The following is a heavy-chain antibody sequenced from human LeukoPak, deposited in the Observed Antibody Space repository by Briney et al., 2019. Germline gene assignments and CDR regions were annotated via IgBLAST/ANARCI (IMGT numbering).Heavy chain of an antibody. J-gene: IGHJ4*02. CDR2: IWYDGSNK. D-gene: IGHD3-22*01. CDR3: ARGSYYYDSSEALDFDY. CDR1: GFTFSSYG. Sequence: GGSLRLSCEASGFTFSSYGMHWVRQAPGKGLEWVAVIWYDGSNKYYADSVKGRFTISRDNSKNTLYLQMNSLRAEDTAVYYCARGSYYYDSSEALDFDYWGQGTLVTVSS. V-gene: IGHV3-33*01.